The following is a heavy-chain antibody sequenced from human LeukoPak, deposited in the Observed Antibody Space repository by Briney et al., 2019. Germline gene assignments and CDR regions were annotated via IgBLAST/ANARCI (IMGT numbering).Heavy chain of an antibody. CDR3: ARDSAYSTFDY. CDR1: GFTFSNSW. Sequence: GGSLRLSCAASGFTFSNSWTAWVRQAPGKGLEWVANIEGDGSVKNYVDSVKGRFTISRDNAKNSLYLQMNSLRAEDTSVYYCARDSAYSTFDYWGQGTLVTVSS. J-gene: IGHJ4*02. V-gene: IGHV3-7*05. D-gene: IGHD4-11*01. CDR2: IEGDGSVK.